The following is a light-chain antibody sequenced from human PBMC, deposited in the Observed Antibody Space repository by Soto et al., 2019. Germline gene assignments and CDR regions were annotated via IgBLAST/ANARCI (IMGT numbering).Light chain of an antibody. Sequence: QSVLTQPASVSGSPRQSITISCTATSSDVGVYNYVSWYQQYTGKAPKLIIYEVINRPSGVSNRFSGSKSGNTASLIISGLQAEDEADYYCSSYTSSSTLRFGGGTQLTVL. CDR1: SSDVGVYNY. CDR2: EVI. J-gene: IGLJ2*01. V-gene: IGLV2-14*01. CDR3: SSYTSSSTLR.